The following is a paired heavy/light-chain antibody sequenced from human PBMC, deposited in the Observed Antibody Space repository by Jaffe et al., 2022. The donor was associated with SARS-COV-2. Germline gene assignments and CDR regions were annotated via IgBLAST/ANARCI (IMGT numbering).Heavy chain of an antibody. Sequence: QVQLVQSGAEVKKPGASVKVSCKASGYTFTSYGISWVRQAPGQGLEWMGWISAYNGNTNYAQKLQGRVTMTTDTSTSTAYMELRSLRSDDTAVYYCASGSYYDSSGYDDAFDIWGQGTMVTVSS. CDR1: GYTFTSYG. D-gene: IGHD3-22*01. CDR3: ASGSYYDSSGYDDAFDI. J-gene: IGHJ3*02. CDR2: ISAYNGNT. V-gene: IGHV1-18*01.
Light chain of an antibody. V-gene: IGLV1-40*01. CDR2: GNS. CDR1: SSNIGAGYD. J-gene: IGLJ2*01. Sequence: QSVLTQPPSVSGAPGQRVTISCTGSSSNIGAGYDVHWYQQLPGTAPKLLIYGNSNRPSGVPDRFSGSKSGTSASLAITGLQAEDEADYYCQSYDSSLRVGVFGGGTKLTVL. CDR3: QSYDSSLRVGV.